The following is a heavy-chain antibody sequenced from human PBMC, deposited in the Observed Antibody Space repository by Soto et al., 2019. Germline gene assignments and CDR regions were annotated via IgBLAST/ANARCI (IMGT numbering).Heavy chain of an antibody. CDR2: IYHSGST. Sequence: NPSETLSLTCAVSGGSISSSNWWSWVRQPPGKGLEWIGQIYHSGSTNYNPSLKSRVTISVDKSKNQFSLKLSSVTAADTAVYYCARAAAGGYSAYEVFDYWGQGTLVTVSS. V-gene: IGHV4-4*02. J-gene: IGHJ4*02. CDR3: ARAAAGGYSAYEVFDY. D-gene: IGHD5-12*01. CDR1: GGSISSSNW.